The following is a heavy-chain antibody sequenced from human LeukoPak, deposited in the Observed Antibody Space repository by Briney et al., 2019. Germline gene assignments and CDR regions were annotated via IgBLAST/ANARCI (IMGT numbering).Heavy chain of an antibody. CDR3: ARVPDSSGYYYFDY. CDR2: INSNSGGT. J-gene: IGHJ4*02. D-gene: IGHD3-22*01. V-gene: IGHV1-2*02. CDR1: GYTFTGYY. Sequence: ASVKVSCKASGYTFTGYYMHWVRQAPGQGLEWMGWINSNSGGTNYAQKFQGRVTMTRDTSISTAYMELSRLRSDDTAVYYCARVPDSSGYYYFDYWGQGTLVTVSS.